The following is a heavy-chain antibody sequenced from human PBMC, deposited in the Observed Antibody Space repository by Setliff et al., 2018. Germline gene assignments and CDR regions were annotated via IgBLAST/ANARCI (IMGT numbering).Heavy chain of an antibody. CDR2: IYYRGDT. CDR3: ARTGTYRYFDY. V-gene: IGHV4-39*01. CDR1: GTSLNSGTYY. J-gene: IGHJ4*02. Sequence: SETLSLTCTVSGTSLNSGTYYWGWIRQPPGKGLEWIGRIYYRGDTYYNASLKGRLTISVDMAQNQFSLRLTSVTAADTAVYYCARTGTYRYFDYWGQGALVTVSS. D-gene: IGHD1-1*01.